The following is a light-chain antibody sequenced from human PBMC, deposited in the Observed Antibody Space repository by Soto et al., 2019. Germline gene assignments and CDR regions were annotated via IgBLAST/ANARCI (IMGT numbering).Light chain of an antibody. CDR3: QQYGSSPPWT. CDR2: GAS. Sequence: IVMTQSPAVVSLSPGERATLSCKPGQRINSDLAWYQQKPGQAPRLLIYGASSSATGIPDRFSGSGSGTEFTRTISRLEPEDFAVYYCQQYGSSPPWTFGQGTKVDI. CDR1: QRINSD. V-gene: IGKV3-20*01. J-gene: IGKJ1*01.